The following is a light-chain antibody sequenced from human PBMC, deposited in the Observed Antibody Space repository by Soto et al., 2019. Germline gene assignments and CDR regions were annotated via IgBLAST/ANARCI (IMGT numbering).Light chain of an antibody. J-gene: IGKJ1*01. Sequence: EIVLTQSPGTLSLSPGERATLSCRASQTVSSTYLAWYQQKPGQAPRLLIYGASSRATGIPDRFSGSGSGTDFTLIISRLEPEDFAVYYCQQYGGSPSWTFGQGTKVEIK. CDR3: QQYGGSPSWT. CDR1: QTVSSTY. V-gene: IGKV3-20*01. CDR2: GAS.